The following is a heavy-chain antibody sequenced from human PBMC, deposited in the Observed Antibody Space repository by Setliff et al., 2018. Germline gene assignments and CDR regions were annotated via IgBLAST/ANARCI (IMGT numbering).Heavy chain of an antibody. Sequence: ASVKVSCKASGGTFRSYGISWVRQAPGQGLEWMGGTIPSFGSTNYAQKFQDRVTIITDESTSTAYMELSSLRTEDTAVYHCAREGVDTRSSTDYRYYMDVWGKGTTVTV. CDR3: AREGVDTRSSTDYRYYMDV. D-gene: IGHD5-18*01. CDR2: TIPSFGST. CDR1: GGTFRSYG. V-gene: IGHV1-69*05. J-gene: IGHJ6*03.